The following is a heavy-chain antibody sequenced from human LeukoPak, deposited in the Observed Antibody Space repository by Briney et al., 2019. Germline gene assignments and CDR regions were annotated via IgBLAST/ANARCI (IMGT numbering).Heavy chain of an antibody. CDR3: VRYNRYSGSYHFDY. CDR2: ISYDGSNK. J-gene: IGHJ4*02. Sequence: GGSLRLSCAASGFTFSSYAMHWVRHSPGKGLEGVAFISYDGSNKYCADSVKGRLTISRDNSKNTLYLQMNTLRADDTAVYYCVRYNRYSGSYHFDYWGQGTVVSVSS. D-gene: IGHD1-26*01. CDR1: GFTFSSYA. V-gene: IGHV3-30*14.